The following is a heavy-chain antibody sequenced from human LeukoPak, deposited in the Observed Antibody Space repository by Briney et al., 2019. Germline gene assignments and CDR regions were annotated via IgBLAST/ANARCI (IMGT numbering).Heavy chain of an antibody. V-gene: IGHV3-23*01. CDR2: ISGSGGST. D-gene: IGHD3-10*01. J-gene: IGHJ4*02. CDR1: GFTFSNAW. CDR3: AKKSRGSGSYYGDY. Sequence: GGSLRLSCAASGFTFSNAWMSWVRQAPGKGLEWVSAISGSGGSTYYADSVKGRFTISRDNSKNTLYLQMNSLRAEDTAVYYCAKKSRGSGSYYGDYWGQGILVTVSS.